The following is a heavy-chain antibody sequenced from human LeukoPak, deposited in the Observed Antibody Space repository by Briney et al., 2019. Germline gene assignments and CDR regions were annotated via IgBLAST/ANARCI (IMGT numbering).Heavy chain of an antibody. CDR1: GYTFTSYD. J-gene: IGHJ3*02. Sequence: ASVKVSCKASGYTFTSYDINWVRQATGQGLEWMGWMNPNSGNTGYAQKFQGRVTMTRNTSISTAYMELSSLRSEDTAVYYCARSRSGPRQAGRYCSSTSCSLAFDIWGQGTMVTVPS. CDR2: MNPNSGNT. D-gene: IGHD2-2*01. CDR3: ARSRSGPRQAGRYCSSTSCSLAFDI. V-gene: IGHV1-8*01.